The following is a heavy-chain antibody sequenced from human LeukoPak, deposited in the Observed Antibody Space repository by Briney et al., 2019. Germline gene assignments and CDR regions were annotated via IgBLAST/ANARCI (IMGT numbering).Heavy chain of an antibody. CDR2: INPNSGGT. V-gene: IGHV1-2*02. Sequence: PRASVKVSCKASGGTFSSYAISWVRQAPGQGPEWMGWINPNSGGTNYAQKFQGRVTMTRDTSISTAYMELSRLRSDDTAVYYCARDYYDSSGYYWFDPWGQGTLVTVSS. CDR3: ARDYYDSSGYYWFDP. CDR1: GGTFSSYA. J-gene: IGHJ5*02. D-gene: IGHD3-22*01.